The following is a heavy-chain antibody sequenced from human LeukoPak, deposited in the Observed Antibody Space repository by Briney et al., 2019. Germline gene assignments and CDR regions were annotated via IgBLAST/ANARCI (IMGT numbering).Heavy chain of an antibody. D-gene: IGHD4-17*01. CDR1: GFTFSSRW. V-gene: IGHV3-7*01. Sequence: GGSLRLSCAASGFTFSSRWMGWVRQAPGKGLEWVANIRNDGLTQYYLDSVKGRFTISRDNAKDSLSLQTNSLRAEDTAVYFCARHGDYCFDLWGQGTLVTVSS. CDR2: IRNDGLTQ. J-gene: IGHJ4*02. CDR3: ARHGDYCFDL.